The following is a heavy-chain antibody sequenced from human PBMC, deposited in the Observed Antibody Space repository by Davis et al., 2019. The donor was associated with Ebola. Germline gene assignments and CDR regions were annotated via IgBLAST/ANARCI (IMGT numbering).Heavy chain of an antibody. J-gene: IGHJ6*02. CDR1: GGTFSSYA. CDR2: ISAYNGNT. D-gene: IGHD3-10*01. CDR3: ARDRGRITMVQGVYYGVDV. V-gene: IGHV1-18*01. Sequence: AASVKVSCKASGGTFSSYAISWVRQAPGQGLEWMGWISAYNGNTNYAQKLQGRVTMTTDTSTSTAYMELRSLRSDDTAVYYCARDRGRITMVQGVYYGVDVWGQGTTVTVSS.